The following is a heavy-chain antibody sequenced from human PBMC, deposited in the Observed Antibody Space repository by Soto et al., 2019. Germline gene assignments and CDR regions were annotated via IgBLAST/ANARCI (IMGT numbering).Heavy chain of an antibody. V-gene: IGHV3-21*01. CDR3: ARDGSDYYDIYYYSCMDV. D-gene: IGHD3-22*01. J-gene: IGHJ6*02. CDR2: ISSSSSYI. Sequence: EVQLVESGGGLVKPGGSLRLSCAASGFTFSSYSMNWVRQAPGKGLEWVSSISSSSSYIYYADSVKGRFTISRDNSKNSLYLQMNSLRAEDTAVYYCARDGSDYYDIYYYSCMDVWGQGTTVTVSS. CDR1: GFTFSSYS.